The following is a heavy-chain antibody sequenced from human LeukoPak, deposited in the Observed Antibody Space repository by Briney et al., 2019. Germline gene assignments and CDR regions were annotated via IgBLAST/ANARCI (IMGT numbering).Heavy chain of an antibody. D-gene: IGHD1-26*01. CDR2: IIPILGIA. CDR1: GGTFSSYA. V-gene: IGHV1-69*04. Sequence: SVKVSCKASGGTFSSYAISWVRQAPGQGLEWMGRIIPILGIANYAQKFQGRVTITADKSTSTAYMELSSLRSEDTAVYYCARDLAFPGSYGSAEFYFDFWGQGALVTVSS. J-gene: IGHJ4*02. CDR3: ARDLAFPGSYGSAEFYFDF.